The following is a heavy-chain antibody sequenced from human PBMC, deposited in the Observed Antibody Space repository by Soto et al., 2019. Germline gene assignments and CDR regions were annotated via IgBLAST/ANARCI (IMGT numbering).Heavy chain of an antibody. D-gene: IGHD2-21*02. V-gene: IGHV1-46*01. CDR1: ADTFSSYY. CDR2: LNPSGGTT. Sequence: QVQLVQSGAEVKKPGASVKVSCKASADTFSSYYMPWVRQAPGQGLEWMGILNPSGGTTSYAQKFQGRVTMTRDTSTSTVYMELSNLRSEDTAVYYCARATLSGGDPYFDYWGQGTLVTVSS. CDR3: ARATLSGGDPYFDY. J-gene: IGHJ4*02.